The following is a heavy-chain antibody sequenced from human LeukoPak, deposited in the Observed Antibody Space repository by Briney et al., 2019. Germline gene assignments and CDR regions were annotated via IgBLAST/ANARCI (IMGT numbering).Heavy chain of an antibody. J-gene: IGHJ3*02. CDR3: ARRSTVVTPGAFDI. V-gene: IGHV3-30-3*01. CDR2: ISYDGSNK. D-gene: IGHD4-23*01. Sequence: GGSLRLSCAASGFTFSSYAMHWVRQAPGKGLEWVAVISYDGSNKYYADSVKGRFTISRDNSKNTLYLQMNSLRAEDTAVYYCARRSTVVTPGAFDIWGQGTMVTVSS. CDR1: GFTFSSYA.